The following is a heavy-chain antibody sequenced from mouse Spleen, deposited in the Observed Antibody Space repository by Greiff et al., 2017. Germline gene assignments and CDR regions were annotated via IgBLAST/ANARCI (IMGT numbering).Heavy chain of an antibody. V-gene: IGHV5-9-3*01. CDR3: ARQGVYGNYLDY. D-gene: IGHD2-1*01. Sequence: EVKVVESGGGLVKPGGSLKLSCAASGFTFSSYAMSWVRQTPEKRLEWVATISSGGSYTYYPDSVKGRFTISRDNAKNTLYLQMSSLRSEDTAMYYCARQGVYGNYLDYWGQGTTLTVSS. J-gene: IGHJ2*01. CDR1: GFTFSSYA. CDR2: ISSGGSYT.